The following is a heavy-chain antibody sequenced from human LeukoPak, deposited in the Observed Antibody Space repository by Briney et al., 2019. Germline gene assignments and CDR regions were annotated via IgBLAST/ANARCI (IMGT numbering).Heavy chain of an antibody. Sequence: PGGSLRLSCAASGFTVSNNYMTWVRQAPGKGLEWVSAISGSGGSTYYADSVKGRFTISRDNSKNTLYLQMNSLRAEDTAVYYCAKDRSGERGIAAAGTATFDYWGQGTLVTVSS. V-gene: IGHV3-23*01. D-gene: IGHD6-13*01. CDR1: GFTVSNNY. J-gene: IGHJ4*02. CDR2: ISGSGGST. CDR3: AKDRSGERGIAAAGTATFDY.